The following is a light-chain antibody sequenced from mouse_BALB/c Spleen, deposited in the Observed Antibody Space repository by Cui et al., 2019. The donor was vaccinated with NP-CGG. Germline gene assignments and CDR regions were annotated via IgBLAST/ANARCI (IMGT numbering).Light chain of an antibody. CDR1: SSVSY. CDR2: STS. Sequence: HIVLTQSPAIMSASPGEKVTITCSASSSVSYMHWFQQKPGTSPKLWIYSTSNLASGVPARFSGSGSGTSYSLTISRMEAEDAATYYCQQRSSYPLTFGAGTKLELK. V-gene: IGKV4-57*01. J-gene: IGKJ5*01. CDR3: QQRSSYPLT.